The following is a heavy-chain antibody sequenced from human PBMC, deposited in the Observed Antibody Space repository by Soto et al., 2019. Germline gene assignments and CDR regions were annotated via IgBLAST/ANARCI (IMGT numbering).Heavy chain of an antibody. D-gene: IGHD3-3*01. CDR2: IYYSGST. V-gene: IGHV4-59*01. Sequence: SETLSLTCTVSGGSISSYYWSWIRQPPGKGLEWIGYIYYSGSTNYNPSLKSRVTISVDTSKNQFSLKLSSVTAADTAVYYCARDRLRFLDVWGKGTTVTVS. J-gene: IGHJ6*03. CDR1: GGSISSYY. CDR3: ARDRLRFLDV.